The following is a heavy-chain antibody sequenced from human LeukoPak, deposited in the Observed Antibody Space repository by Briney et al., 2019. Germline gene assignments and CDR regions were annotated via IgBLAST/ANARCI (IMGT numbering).Heavy chain of an antibody. Sequence: PGRSLRLSCAASGFTFSSKSMTWVRQAPGKGLEWVSAISGNGVDTFYADSVKGRFTISRDNSKNTLYLQLNSLRAEDTAVYYCVKDQREAYSSGWSRDFDYWGQGTLVTVSS. CDR1: GFTFSSKS. V-gene: IGHV3-23*01. D-gene: IGHD6-19*01. CDR3: VKDQREAYSSGWSRDFDY. J-gene: IGHJ4*02. CDR2: ISGNGVDT.